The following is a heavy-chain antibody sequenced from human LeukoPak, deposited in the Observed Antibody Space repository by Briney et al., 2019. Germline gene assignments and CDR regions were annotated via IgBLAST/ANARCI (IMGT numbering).Heavy chain of an antibody. CDR3: ARQETDYYDSSGLYMDV. CDR1: GGSLSGYS. J-gene: IGHJ6*03. CDR2: INHSGST. D-gene: IGHD3-22*01. Sequence: SETLSPTCAVSGGSLSGYSWSWVRQPPGEGLEWIGEINHSGSTDYNPSLRSRVSMSLDTSKKVFSLNLASVTAADTAVYYCARQETDYYDSSGLYMDVWGKGTTVAVSS. V-gene: IGHV4-34*01.